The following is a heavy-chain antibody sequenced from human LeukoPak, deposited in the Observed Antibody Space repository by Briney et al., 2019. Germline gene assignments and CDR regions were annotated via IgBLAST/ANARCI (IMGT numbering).Heavy chain of an antibody. CDR2: IYSGGST. V-gene: IGHV3-66*04. CDR3: ARQVGPYAFDI. CDR1: GFTFSSYA. Sequence: GGSLRLSCAASGFTFSSYAMSWVRQAPGKGLEWVSVIYSGGSTYYADSVKGRFTISRDNSKNTLYLQMNSLRAEDTAVYYCARQVGPYAFDIWGQGTMVTVSS. J-gene: IGHJ3*02. D-gene: IGHD1-26*01.